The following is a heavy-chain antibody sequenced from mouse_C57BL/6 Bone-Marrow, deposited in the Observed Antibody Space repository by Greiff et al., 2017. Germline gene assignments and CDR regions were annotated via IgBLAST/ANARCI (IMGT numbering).Heavy chain of an antibody. CDR1: GFTFSSYG. CDR3: ATTIDYFDY. D-gene: IGHD2-12*01. V-gene: IGHV5-6*01. Sequence: EVQLVESGGDLVKPGGSLKLSCAASGFTFSSYGMSWVRQTPDKRLEWVATISSGGSYTYYPDSVKGRFTISRDNAKNTLYLQMSSLKSEDTAMYYCATTIDYFDYWGQGTTLTVSS. J-gene: IGHJ2*01. CDR2: ISSGGSYT.